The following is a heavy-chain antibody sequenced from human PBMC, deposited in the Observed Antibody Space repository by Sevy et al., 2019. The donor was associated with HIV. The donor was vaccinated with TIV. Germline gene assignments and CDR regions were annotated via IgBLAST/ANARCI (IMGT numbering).Heavy chain of an antibody. V-gene: IGHV1-2*02. CDR1: GYTFTDYY. CDR3: ARVYTGSSLPFDH. D-gene: IGHD1-26*01. Sequence: ASVKVSCKASGYTFTDYYMHWVRQAPGQGLEWMGWINPNNGDTDYAQKFQGRVAMTRDTSISTAYMELSRLRSDDTAVYYCARVYTGSSLPFDHWGQGTLVTVSS. CDR2: INPNNGDT. J-gene: IGHJ4*02.